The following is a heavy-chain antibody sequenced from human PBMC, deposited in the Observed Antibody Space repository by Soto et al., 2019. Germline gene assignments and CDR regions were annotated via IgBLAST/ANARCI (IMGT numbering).Heavy chain of an antibody. V-gene: IGHV4-59*01. CDR1: GGSISDFY. J-gene: IGHJ6*02. CDR3: ARGGGYDFRSSQAPPIDV. D-gene: IGHD3-3*01. Sequence: SETLSLTCNVSGGSISDFYWSWIRQSPGKRLEWIGYLYYTGSTNYNPALKSRVTISLDTSKNQFSLQVRSVTAADTAVYYCARGGGYDFRSSQAPPIDVWGQGTPVTVYS. CDR2: LYYTGST.